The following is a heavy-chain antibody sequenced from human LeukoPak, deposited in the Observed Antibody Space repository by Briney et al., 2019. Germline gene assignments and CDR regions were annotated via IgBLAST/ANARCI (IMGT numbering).Heavy chain of an antibody. D-gene: IGHD1/OR15-1a*01. CDR2: TYYRSNWYN. Sequence: SQTLSLTCAISGDSGSSKSAAWNWIRQSPSRGLEWLGRTYYRSNWYNDYAESVKSRITVTADTSKNHFSLHLNSVTPEDTAVYYCARDWEQPNYYFGMDVWGQGTTVTVSS. CDR3: ARDWEQPNYYFGMDV. J-gene: IGHJ6*02. CDR1: GDSGSSKSAA. V-gene: IGHV6-1*01.